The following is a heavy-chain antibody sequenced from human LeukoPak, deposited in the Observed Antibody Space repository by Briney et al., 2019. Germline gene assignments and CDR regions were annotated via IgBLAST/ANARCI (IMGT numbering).Heavy chain of an antibody. D-gene: IGHD3-22*01. Sequence: PGGSLRLSCAVSGFTFNTYWMSWVRQAPGKGLEWVANIKQVGSEKHYGDSVRGRFTISRDNAKNSLYLRMNSLRAEDTALYFCARDTYDSSGYHFYYMDVWGKGTTVTVSS. CDR1: GFTFNTYW. J-gene: IGHJ6*03. V-gene: IGHV3-7*01. CDR2: IKQVGSEK. CDR3: ARDTYDSSGYHFYYMDV.